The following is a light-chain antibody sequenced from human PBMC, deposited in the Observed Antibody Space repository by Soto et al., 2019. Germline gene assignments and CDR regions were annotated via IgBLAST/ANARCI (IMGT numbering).Light chain of an antibody. Sequence: EIVLTQSPGTLSLSPGERATLSCRASRSISSTYLAWYQQKPGQAPRLLIYGASSRATGIPDRFSGSGSGTDFTLTISSLQPEDFAVYYCQQYDGSPPYTFGQGTKLEIK. CDR1: RSISSTY. CDR3: QQYDGSPPYT. J-gene: IGKJ2*01. V-gene: IGKV3-20*01. CDR2: GAS.